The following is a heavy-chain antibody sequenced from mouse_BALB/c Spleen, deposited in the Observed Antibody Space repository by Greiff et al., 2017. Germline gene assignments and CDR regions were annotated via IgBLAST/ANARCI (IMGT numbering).Heavy chain of an antibody. D-gene: IGHD2-14*01. CDR3: ARRYSYYFDY. CDR1: GFTFTDYY. J-gene: IGHJ2*01. V-gene: IGHV7-3*02. Sequence: EVKLVESGGGLVQPGGSLRLSCATSGFTFTDYYMSWVRQPPGKALEWLGFIRNKANGYTTEYSASVKGRFTISRDNSQSILYLQMNTLRAEDSATYYCARRYSYYFDYWGQGTTLTVSS. CDR2: IRNKANGYTT.